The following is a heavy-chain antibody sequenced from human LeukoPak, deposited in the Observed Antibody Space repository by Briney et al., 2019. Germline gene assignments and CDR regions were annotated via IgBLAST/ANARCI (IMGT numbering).Heavy chain of an antibody. CDR1: GGSISSGGYS. J-gene: IGHJ4*02. V-gene: IGHV4-30-2*01. CDR3: ASSPWGALDPPYYFDY. Sequence: SQTLSLTCTVSGGSISSGGYSWSWIRQPPGKGLEWIGYIYHSGSTYYNPSLKSRVTISVDRSKNQFSPKLSSVTAADTAVYYCASSPWGALDPPYYFDYWGQGTLVTVSS. CDR2: IYHSGST. D-gene: IGHD3-16*01.